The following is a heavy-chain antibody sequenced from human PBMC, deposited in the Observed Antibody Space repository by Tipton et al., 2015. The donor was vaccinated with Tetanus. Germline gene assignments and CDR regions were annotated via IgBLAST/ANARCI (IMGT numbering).Heavy chain of an antibody. CDR3: ASHLGSCTSTSCQPFAY. J-gene: IGHJ4*02. CDR1: GVSISTSDW. CDR2: IFHDGTT. V-gene: IGHV4-4*02. D-gene: IGHD2-2*01. Sequence: TLSLTCAVFGVSISTSDWWSWVRQPPGKGLEWIGEIFHDGTTNYNPSLKSRVTISVDKSKSQFSLKWTSVTAADTAVYYCASHLGSCTSTSCQPFAYWGQGTLVTVSS.